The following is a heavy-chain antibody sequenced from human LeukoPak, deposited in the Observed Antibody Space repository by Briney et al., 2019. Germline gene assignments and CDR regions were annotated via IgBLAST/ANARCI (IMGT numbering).Heavy chain of an antibody. J-gene: IGHJ4*02. V-gene: IGHV3-15*01. D-gene: IGHD3-22*01. CDR3: TPEITDVGYYDSSGYYSGY. CDR2: IKSKTDGGTT. Sequence: GGSLRLSCAASGFTFSNAWMSWVRQAPGKGLEWVGRIKSKTDGGTTDYAAPVKGRFTISRDDSKNTLYLQMNSLKTEDTAVYYCTPEITDVGYYDSSGYYSGYWGQGTLVTVSS. CDR1: GFTFSNAW.